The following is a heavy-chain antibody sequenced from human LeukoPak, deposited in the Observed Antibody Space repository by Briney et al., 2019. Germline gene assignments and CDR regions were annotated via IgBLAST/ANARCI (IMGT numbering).Heavy chain of an antibody. CDR1: GYTFTSYG. CDR3: ARQYSNYGYVYFDY. Sequence: ASVKVSCKASGYTFTSYGISWVRQAPGQGLEWMGWISAYNGSTNYAQKLQGRVTMTTDTSTSTAYMELRSLRSDDTAVYYCARQYSNYGYVYFDYWGQGTLVTVSS. D-gene: IGHD4-11*01. V-gene: IGHV1-18*01. J-gene: IGHJ4*02. CDR2: ISAYNGST.